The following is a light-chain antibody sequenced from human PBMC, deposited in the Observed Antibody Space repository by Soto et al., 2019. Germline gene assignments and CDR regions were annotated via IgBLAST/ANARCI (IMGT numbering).Light chain of an antibody. CDR3: VSYATSTTLYV. J-gene: IGLJ1*01. V-gene: IGLV2-14*01. CDR1: SSDVGSFNY. CDR2: EVT. Sequence: QSLLTQPASVSGSPGQSITISCTATSSDVGSFNYVSWYQHHPGKAPKLMIYEVTSRPSGVSNRFSGSKSGNTASLTISGLQAEDEADYYCVSYATSTTLYVFGSGTRSPS.